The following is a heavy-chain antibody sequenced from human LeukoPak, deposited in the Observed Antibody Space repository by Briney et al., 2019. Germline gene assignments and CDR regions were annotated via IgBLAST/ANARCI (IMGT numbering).Heavy chain of an antibody. CDR3: ARMHVTMIVGAGYFDS. J-gene: IGHJ4*02. V-gene: IGHV4-31*03. Sequence: PSQTLSLTCTVSGGSISSGGYYWSWIRQHPGKGLEWIGYIYYSGSTYYNPSLKSRVTISVDTSKNQFSLNLRSATAADTAVFYCARMHVTMIVGAGYFDSWGQGALVTVSS. CDR1: GGSISSGGYY. D-gene: IGHD3-22*01. CDR2: IYYSGST.